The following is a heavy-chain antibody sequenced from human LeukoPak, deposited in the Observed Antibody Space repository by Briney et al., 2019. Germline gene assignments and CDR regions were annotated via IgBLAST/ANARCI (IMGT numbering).Heavy chain of an antibody. V-gene: IGHV3-73*01. CDR1: GFTFSGSA. CDR2: IRSKANSYAT. D-gene: IGHD2-2*01. J-gene: IGHJ4*02. CDR3: AKLPDFDY. Sequence: GGSLRLSCAASGFTFSGSAMHWVCQASGKGLEWVGRIRSKANSYATAYAASVKGRFTISRDDSKNTAYLQMNSLRAEDTAVYYCAKLPDFDYWGQGTLVTVSS.